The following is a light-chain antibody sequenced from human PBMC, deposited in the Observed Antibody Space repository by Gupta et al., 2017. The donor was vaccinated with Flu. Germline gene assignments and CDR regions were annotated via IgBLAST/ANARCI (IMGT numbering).Light chain of an antibody. CDR3: QQSYSTHPWT. CDR2: GAS. J-gene: IGKJ1*01. V-gene: IGKV1-39*01. Sequence: DIQMTQSPSSLSASVGDRVTITCRTTQSISTYLNWYQQKPGKAPKLLIYGASNLQSGVPSRFSGSGSGTDFTLTISRLQPEDFATYYCQQSYSTHPWTFGLGTKVEIK. CDR1: QSISTY.